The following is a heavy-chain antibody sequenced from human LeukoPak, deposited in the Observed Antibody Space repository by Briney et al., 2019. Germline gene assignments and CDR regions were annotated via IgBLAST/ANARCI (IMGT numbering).Heavy chain of an antibody. CDR2: IYYSGST. CDR3: ARHPLDYYFDY. Sequence: KPSETLSLNSTVSGCSISSSSYYWGWIRHPPGKGLVWIGSIYYSGSTYYNPSLKSRVTISVDTSKNQFSLKLSSVTAADTAVYYCARHPLDYYFDYWGQGTLVTVSS. D-gene: IGHD3/OR15-3a*01. J-gene: IGHJ4*02. CDR1: GCSISSSSYY. V-gene: IGHV4-39*01.